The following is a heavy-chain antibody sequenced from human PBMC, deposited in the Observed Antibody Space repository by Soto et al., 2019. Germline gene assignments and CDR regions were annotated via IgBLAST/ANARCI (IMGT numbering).Heavy chain of an antibody. CDR1: GGSISSSTNY. J-gene: IGHJ6*03. CDR2: IYYSGST. CDR3: ASRERLVPPYLDFYMDV. D-gene: IGHD1-1*01. Sequence: QLQLQESGPGLVKPSETLSLTCRVSGGSISSSTNYWAWIRQPPGKGLEWIGSIYYSGSTYYNPSLQSRSTISVDRANNQFSLKLSSVTAADTGVYYCASRERLVPPYLDFYMDVWGKGATITVSS. V-gene: IGHV4-39*01.